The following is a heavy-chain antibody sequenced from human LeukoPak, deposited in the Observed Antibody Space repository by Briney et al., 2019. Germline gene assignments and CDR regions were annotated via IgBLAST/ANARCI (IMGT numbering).Heavy chain of an antibody. CDR3: AELGITMIGGV. CDR2: ISSSGSTI. J-gene: IGHJ6*04. V-gene: IGHV3-48*04. D-gene: IGHD3-10*02. Sequence: GGSLRLSCAASGFHFSIHGMNWVRQAPGKGLEWVSYISSSGSTIYYADSVKGRFTISRDNAKNSLYLQMNSLGAEDTAVYYCAELGITMIGGVWGKGTTVTISS. CDR1: GFHFSIHG.